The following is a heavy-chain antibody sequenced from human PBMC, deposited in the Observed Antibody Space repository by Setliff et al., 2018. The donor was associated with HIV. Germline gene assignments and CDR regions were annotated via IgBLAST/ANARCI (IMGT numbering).Heavy chain of an antibody. J-gene: IGHJ6*02. V-gene: IGHV3-48*03. CDR1: GFTFASYG. Sequence: GGSLILSCAASGFTFASYGMHWVRQAPGKGLQWVAYISRGGDSIFYEDSVKGRFTISRDNAKNSLYLQMNSLRAEDTAIYYCARGSLRGVLALGMDVWGQGTTVTVSS. CDR2: ISRGGDSI. CDR3: ARGSLRGVLALGMDV. D-gene: IGHD3-10*01.